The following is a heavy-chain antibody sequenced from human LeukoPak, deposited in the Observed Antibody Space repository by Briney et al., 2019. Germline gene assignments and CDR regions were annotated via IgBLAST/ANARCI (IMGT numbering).Heavy chain of an antibody. J-gene: IGHJ4*02. V-gene: IGHV4-38-2*01. CDR3: ARRHASGWYFDY. CDR2: IYNSGST. D-gene: IGHD6-19*01. Sequence: SETLSLTGAVSGYSISSGYYWGWIRQPPGKGLEWIGSIYNSGSTYYNPSLKSQVTISVDTSKNQFSLKLSSVTAADTAVYYCARRHASGWYFDYWGQGTLVTVSS. CDR1: GYSISSGYY.